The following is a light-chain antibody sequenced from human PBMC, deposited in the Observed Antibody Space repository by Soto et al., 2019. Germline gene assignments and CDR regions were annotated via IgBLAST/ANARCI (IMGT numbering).Light chain of an antibody. CDR1: SSYIGPYDH. CDR2: AVS. V-gene: IGLV2-11*01. J-gene: IGLJ1*01. Sequence: QSVLTQPRAVSGPPGQSVTISCTRTSSYIGPYDHVAWYQQHPGKAPKLIIFAVSKRPSGVPDRFSGSKSGNTASLTISGLQAEDEADYYCSSYAGNYIYVFATGTKVTVL. CDR3: SSYAGNYIYV.